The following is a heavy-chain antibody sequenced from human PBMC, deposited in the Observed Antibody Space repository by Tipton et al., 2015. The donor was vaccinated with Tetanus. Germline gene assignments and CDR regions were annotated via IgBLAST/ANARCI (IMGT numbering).Heavy chain of an antibody. D-gene: IGHD2-15*01. CDR2: IYPGNSDT. Sequence: QLVQSGGEVKKPGESLKISCKGSGYIFTNYWIGWVRQKPGKCLEWMGIIYPGNSDTRYSPSFQGQVTISFDKSINTAYLQWSSLKASDTSMFYCARAHCSDGVCNFDFWGQGALVTVAS. J-gene: IGHJ4*02. V-gene: IGHV5-51*01. CDR1: GYIFTNYW. CDR3: ARAHCSDGVCNFDF.